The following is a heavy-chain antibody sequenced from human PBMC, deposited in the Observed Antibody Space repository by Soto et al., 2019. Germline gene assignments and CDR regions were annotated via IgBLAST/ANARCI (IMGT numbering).Heavy chain of an antibody. Sequence: ASVKVSCKASGYTFTSHGISWVRQTPGQGLEWMGWISANNGNTKYAQKLQGRVTMTTDTSTSTAYMELRSLRSDDTAVYYCARDRPVPPANPNNGFDPWGQGTLVTVSS. V-gene: IGHV1-18*01. CDR1: GYTFTSHG. CDR2: ISANNGNT. CDR3: ARDRPVPPANPNNGFDP. J-gene: IGHJ5*02. D-gene: IGHD2-2*01.